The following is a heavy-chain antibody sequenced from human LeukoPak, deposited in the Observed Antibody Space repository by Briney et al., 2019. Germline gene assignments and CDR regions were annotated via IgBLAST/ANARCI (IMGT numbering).Heavy chain of an antibody. CDR1: GYTFTRYA. D-gene: IGHD3-16*01. CDR3: ARHDNDDDFDY. CDR2: INMYTANP. J-gene: IGHJ4*02. V-gene: IGHV7-4-1*02. Sequence: WASVKVSCKASGYTFTRYAINWLRQAPGQGLEWMGWINMYTANPAYAQGFTERFVFSLDTSVTTAYLQISNLKTEDTAVYYCARHDNDDDFDYWGQGTLVTVSS.